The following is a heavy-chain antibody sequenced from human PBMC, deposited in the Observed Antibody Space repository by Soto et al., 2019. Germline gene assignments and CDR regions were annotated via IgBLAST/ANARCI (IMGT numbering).Heavy chain of an antibody. J-gene: IGHJ6*02. D-gene: IGHD6-6*01. V-gene: IGHV3-7*01. Sequence: PGGSLRLSCAASGFTFSSYWMTWVRQAPGKGLEWVASIKQDGTEEYYVDSMKGRFTISRDNAEKSLFLQMNSLRAEDTAVFYCARGGVYSSSSLPRFYYYAMDVWGQGTTVTVSS. CDR2: IKQDGTEE. CDR3: ARGGVYSSSSLPRFYYYAMDV. CDR1: GFTFSSYW.